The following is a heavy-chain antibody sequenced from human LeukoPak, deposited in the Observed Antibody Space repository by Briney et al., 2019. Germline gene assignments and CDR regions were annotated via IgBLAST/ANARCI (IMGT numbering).Heavy chain of an antibody. CDR3: ARHDPVGYYQHGMDV. CDR2: IYYTGAT. V-gene: IGHV4-59*08. CDR1: GGSISGYF. J-gene: IGHJ6*02. D-gene: IGHD2-15*01. Sequence: SETLSLTCTVSGGSISGYFWSCIRQPPGQGLEFIGYIYYTGATLYNPSLTSRVTMSVDTSKNQFSLKLSSVTAADTAVYYCARHDPVGYYQHGMDVWGQGTTVTVSS.